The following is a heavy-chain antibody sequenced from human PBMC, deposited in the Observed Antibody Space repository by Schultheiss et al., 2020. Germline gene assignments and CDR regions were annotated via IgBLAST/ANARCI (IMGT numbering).Heavy chain of an antibody. V-gene: IGHV4-31*03. J-gene: IGHJ4*02. CDR3: AREGTLMVRGVITYFDY. CDR2: IYYSGST. Sequence: SETLSLTCTVSGGSISSGGYYWSWIRQHPGKGLEWIGYIYYSGSTYYNPSLKSRVTISVDTSKNQFSLKLSSVTAADTAVYYCAREGTLMVRGVITYFDYWGQGTLVTVSS. CDR1: GGSISSGGYY. D-gene: IGHD3-10*01.